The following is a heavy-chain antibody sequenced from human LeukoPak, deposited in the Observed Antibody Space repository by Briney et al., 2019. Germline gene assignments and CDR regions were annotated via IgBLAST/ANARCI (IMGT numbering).Heavy chain of an antibody. CDR2: INTDGSST. J-gene: IGHJ6*03. CDR3: ARDEKYSSSWPHYYYYYMDV. Sequence: AGGSLRLSCAASGFTFSSYWMHWVRQAPGKGLVWVSRINTDGSSTSYADSVKGRFTISRDNAKNTLYLQMNSLRAEATAVYYCARDEKYSSSWPHYYYYYMDVWGKGTTVTVSS. V-gene: IGHV3-74*01. CDR1: GFTFSSYW. D-gene: IGHD6-13*01.